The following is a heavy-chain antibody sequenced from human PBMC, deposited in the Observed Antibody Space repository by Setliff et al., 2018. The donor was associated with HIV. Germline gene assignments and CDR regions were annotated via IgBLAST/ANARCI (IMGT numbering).Heavy chain of an antibody. Sequence: ASVKVSCKASGCTFTSYYMRWVRQAPGQGLEWMGIINPSSGSTTYAQKFQGRVTMTRDTSTSTVYMELSSLRSEDTAVYYCARDPAPSSSASYFQHWGQGTPVTVSS. D-gene: IGHD6-6*01. J-gene: IGHJ1*01. CDR1: GCTFTSYY. V-gene: IGHV1-46*01. CDR3: ARDPAPSSSASYFQH. CDR2: INPSSGST.